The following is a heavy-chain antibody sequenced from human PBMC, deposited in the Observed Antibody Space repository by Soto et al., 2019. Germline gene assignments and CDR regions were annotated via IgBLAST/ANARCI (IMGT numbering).Heavy chain of an antibody. CDR3: ARGGDATAAMGRWDYYGMDV. D-gene: IGHD2-2*01. J-gene: IGHJ6*02. CDR1: GYTFTGYY. CDR2: INPNSGGT. V-gene: IGHV1-2*04. Sequence: VASVKVSCKASGYTFTGYYMHWVRQAPGQGLEWMGWINPNSGGTNYAQKFQGWVTMTRDTSISTAYMELSRLRFDDTAVYYCARGGDATAAMGRWDYYGMDVWGQGTTVTVSS.